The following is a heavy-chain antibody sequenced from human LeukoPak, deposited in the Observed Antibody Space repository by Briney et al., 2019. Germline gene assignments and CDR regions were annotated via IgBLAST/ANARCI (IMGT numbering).Heavy chain of an antibody. CDR2: ISAGGGST. J-gene: IGHJ4*02. D-gene: IGHD6-19*01. Sequence: GGSLRLSCAASGFTFSSYAMTWVRQAPGKGLEWVSAISAGGGSTYYADSVKGRFTISRDNSKNTLYLQLNSLRAEDTAVYYCAKAGGWTNYFDYWGQGTLVTVSS. CDR1: GFTFSSYA. V-gene: IGHV3-23*01. CDR3: AKAGGWTNYFDY.